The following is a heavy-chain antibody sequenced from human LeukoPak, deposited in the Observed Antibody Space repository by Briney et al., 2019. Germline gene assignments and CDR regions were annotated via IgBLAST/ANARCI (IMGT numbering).Heavy chain of an antibody. CDR1: GFTFSSYA. Sequence: GGSLRLSCAASGFTFSSYAMHWVRQAPGKGLEWVAVISYDGSNKYYADSVKGRFTISRDNSKNTLYLQMNSLRAEDTAVYYCARDSGGTSHDYWGQGTLVTVSS. V-gene: IGHV3-30*04. CDR2: ISYDGSNK. D-gene: IGHD1-1*01. J-gene: IGHJ4*02. CDR3: ARDSGGTSHDY.